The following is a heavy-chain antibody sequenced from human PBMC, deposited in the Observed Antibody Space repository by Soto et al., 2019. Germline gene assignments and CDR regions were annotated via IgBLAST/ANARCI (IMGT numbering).Heavy chain of an antibody. J-gene: IGHJ6*02. CDR3: AKASPTVVPAALSVYYYGMDV. D-gene: IGHD2-2*01. CDR2: ISGSGGST. V-gene: IGHV3-23*01. Sequence: EVQLLESGGGLVQPGGSLRLSCAASGFTFSSYAMSWVRQAPGKGLEWVSAISGSGGSTYYADSVKGRFTISRDNSKNTLYLQMNSLRAEDTAVYYCAKASPTVVPAALSVYYYGMDVWGQGTTVTVSS. CDR1: GFTFSSYA.